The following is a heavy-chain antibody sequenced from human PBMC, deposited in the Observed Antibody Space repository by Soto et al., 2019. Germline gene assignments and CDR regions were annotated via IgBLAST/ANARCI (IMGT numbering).Heavy chain of an antibody. D-gene: IGHD3-16*01. Sequence: VGSLRLSCAVSGLNVMSYWMSWVRQAPGKGLEWVASIKEDGSEIYYLHSVRGRFSIPRDSAGNALHLTMNYLSAEDTGVYFCARDIGFDYVNWGQGTLVTVSS. V-gene: IGHV3-7*01. CDR1: GLNVMSYW. CDR2: IKEDGSEI. CDR3: ARDIGFDYVN. J-gene: IGHJ4*02.